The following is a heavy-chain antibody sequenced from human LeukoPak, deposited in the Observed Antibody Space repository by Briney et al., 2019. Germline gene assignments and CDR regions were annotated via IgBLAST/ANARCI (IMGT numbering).Heavy chain of an antibody. V-gene: IGHV4-4*07. CDR3: ARLYSSSWYYYYMDV. J-gene: IGHJ6*03. CDR1: GGSISSYY. Sequence: PSETLSLTCTVSGGSISSYYWSWIRQPAGKGLEWIGRIYTSGSTNYNPSLKSRVTMSVDTSKNQFSLKLSSVTAADTAVYYCARLYSSSWYYYYMDVWGKGTTVTVSS. CDR2: IYTSGST. D-gene: IGHD6-13*01.